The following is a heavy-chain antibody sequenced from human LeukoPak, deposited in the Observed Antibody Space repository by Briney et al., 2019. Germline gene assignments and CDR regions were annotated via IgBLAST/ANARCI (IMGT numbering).Heavy chain of an antibody. D-gene: IGHD2-8*01. J-gene: IGHJ6*03. CDR3: ARGAYCTNGVCISYYYYMDV. CDR1: GFTFSSYA. V-gene: IGHV3-23*01. CDR2: ISGSGGST. Sequence: PGGSLRLSCAASGFTFSSYAMSWVRQAPGKGLEWVSAISGSGGSTYYADSVKGRFTISRDNSKNTLYLQMNSLRAEDTAVYYCARGAYCTNGVCISYYYYMDVWGKGTTVTVSS.